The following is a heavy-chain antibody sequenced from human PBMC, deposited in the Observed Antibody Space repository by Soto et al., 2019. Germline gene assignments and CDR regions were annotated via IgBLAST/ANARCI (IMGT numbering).Heavy chain of an antibody. V-gene: IGHV3-7*03. J-gene: IGHJ4*02. D-gene: IGHD3-10*01. Sequence: EVQLVESGGGLVQPGGSLRLSCEASGFSFNADYMTWVRQAPGRGLEWVASIKSDGSEQYYVDSVKGRFTISRDNAKNSLYLQMNSLRAGDTALYYCSRENWFQDYWGQGTLVIVSS. CDR1: GFSFNADY. CDR3: SRENWFQDY. CDR2: IKSDGSEQ.